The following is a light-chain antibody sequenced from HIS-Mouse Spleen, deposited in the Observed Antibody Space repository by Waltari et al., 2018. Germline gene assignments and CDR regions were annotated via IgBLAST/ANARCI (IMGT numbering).Light chain of an antibody. CDR1: QSISSW. Sequence: DIQMTQSPSTLPASVGHIVTIPCRASQSISSWLAWYQQKPGKAPKLLNYKASSLESGVPSRFSGSGSGTEFTLTISSLQPDDFATYYCQQYNSYSRTFGQGTKVEIK. CDR3: QQYNSYSRT. V-gene: IGKV1-5*03. J-gene: IGKJ1*01. CDR2: KAS.